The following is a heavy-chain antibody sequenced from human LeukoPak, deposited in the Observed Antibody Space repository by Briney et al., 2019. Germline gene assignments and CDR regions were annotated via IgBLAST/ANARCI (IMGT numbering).Heavy chain of an antibody. J-gene: IGHJ4*02. CDR1: GFTFSSYG. Sequence: GGSLRLSCAASGFTFSSYGMHWVRQAPGKGLEWVAVISYDGSNKYYADSVKGRFTISRDNSKNTLYLQMNSLRAEDTAVYYCVGTGGWYVRGYFDYWAREPWSPSPQ. CDR2: ISYDGSNK. V-gene: IGHV3-30*03. CDR3: VGTGGWYVRGYFDY. D-gene: IGHD6-19*01.